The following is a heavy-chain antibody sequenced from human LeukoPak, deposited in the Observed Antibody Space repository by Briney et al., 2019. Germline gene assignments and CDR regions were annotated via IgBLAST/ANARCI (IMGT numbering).Heavy chain of an antibody. J-gene: IGHJ5*02. CDR1: GGSISSYY. V-gene: IGHV4-59*08. D-gene: IGHD1-26*01. Sequence: SETLSLTCTVSGGSISSYYWSWIRRPPGKGLEWIGYIYYSGSTNYNPSLKSRVTISVDTSKDQFSLKLSSVTAADTAVYYCARHRGSYYFGPWGQGTLVTVSS. CDR3: ARHRGSYYFGP. CDR2: IYYSGST.